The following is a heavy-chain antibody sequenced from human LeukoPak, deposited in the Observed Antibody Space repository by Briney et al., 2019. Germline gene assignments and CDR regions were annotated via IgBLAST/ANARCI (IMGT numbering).Heavy chain of an antibody. V-gene: IGHV3-11*06. Sequence: GGSLRLSCAASGFTFSDYYMSWIRQAPGKGLEWVSYISSSSSYTNYADSVKGRFTISRDNVKNSLYLQMNSLRAEDTAVYYCARYCSGGSCYVNWFDPWGQGTLVTVSS. J-gene: IGHJ5*02. CDR1: GFTFSDYY. CDR2: ISSSSSYT. CDR3: ARYCSGGSCYVNWFDP. D-gene: IGHD2-15*01.